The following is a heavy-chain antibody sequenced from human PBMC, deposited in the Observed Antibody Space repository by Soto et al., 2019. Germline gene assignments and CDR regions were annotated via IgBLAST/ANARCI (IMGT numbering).Heavy chain of an antibody. CDR2: IYYSGST. J-gene: IGHJ3*02. D-gene: IGHD1-7*01. Sequence: QVQLQESGPGLVKPSETLSLTCTVSGGSISSYYWSWIRQPPGKGLEWIGYIYYSGSTNYNPSLKGRVTISVDTSKNQFSLKLSSVTAADTAVYYCARGGTLVDAFDIWGQGTMVTVSS. CDR1: GGSISSYY. CDR3: ARGGTLVDAFDI. V-gene: IGHV4-59*01.